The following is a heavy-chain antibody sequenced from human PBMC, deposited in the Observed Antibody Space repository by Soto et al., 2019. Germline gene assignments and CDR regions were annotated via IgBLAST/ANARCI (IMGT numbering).Heavy chain of an antibody. J-gene: IGHJ3*02. CDR3: AKKRGIPDAFDI. CDR2: ISGSGGST. Sequence: PRGSLRLSCAASGFTFSSYAMSWVRQAPGKGLEWVSAISGSGGSTYYADSVKGRFTISRDNSKNTLYLQMNSLRAEDTAVYYCAKKRGIPDAFDIWGQGTMVTVSS. CDR1: GFTFSSYA. D-gene: IGHD3-16*01. V-gene: IGHV3-23*01.